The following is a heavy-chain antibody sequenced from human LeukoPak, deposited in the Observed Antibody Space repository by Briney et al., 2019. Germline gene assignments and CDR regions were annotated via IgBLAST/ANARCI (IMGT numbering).Heavy chain of an antibody. CDR1: GGSISSSSYY. CDR2: IYYSGST. Sequence: PSETLSLTCTVSGGSISSSSYYWGWIRQPPGKGLEWIGSIYYSGSTYYNPSLKSRVTISVDTSKNQFSLKLSSVTAADTAVYYCAGGAVVITEYFDYWGQGTLVTVSS. CDR3: AGGAVVITEYFDY. J-gene: IGHJ4*02. V-gene: IGHV4-39*01. D-gene: IGHD3-22*01.